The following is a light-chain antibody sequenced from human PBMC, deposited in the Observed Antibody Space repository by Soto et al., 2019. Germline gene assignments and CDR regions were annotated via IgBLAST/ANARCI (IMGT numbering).Light chain of an antibody. CDR3: QQYEKVGLT. J-gene: IGKJ4*01. Sequence: DIQMTQSPSSLSASVGDRVTITCQASQDISNYLNWYQQKPGEAPKLLISDGSNLETGVPSRFRGSGSGTHFTFTISSLQPEDFATYHCQQYEKVGLTFGGGTKVEIK. CDR1: QDISNY. V-gene: IGKV1-33*01. CDR2: DGS.